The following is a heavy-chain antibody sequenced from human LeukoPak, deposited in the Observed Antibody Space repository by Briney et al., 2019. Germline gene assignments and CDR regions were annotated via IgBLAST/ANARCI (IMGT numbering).Heavy chain of an antibody. D-gene: IGHD1-26*01. Sequence: GASVKVSCKASGYTFTSYGISWVRQAPGQGLEWMGWISAYNGNTNYAQKLQGRVTMTTDTSTSTAYMELRSLRSDDTAVYYCAREDSEVGALGSDCYYGMDVWGQGTTVTVSS. J-gene: IGHJ6*02. CDR1: GYTFTSYG. V-gene: IGHV1-18*01. CDR3: AREDSEVGALGSDCYYGMDV. CDR2: ISAYNGNT.